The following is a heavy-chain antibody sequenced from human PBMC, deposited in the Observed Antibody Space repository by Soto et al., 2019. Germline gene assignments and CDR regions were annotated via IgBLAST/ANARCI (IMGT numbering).Heavy chain of an antibody. CDR2: IWYDGSNK. CDR3: ARDLGYSSGPGTRYYFDY. CDR1: GFTFSSYA. J-gene: IGHJ4*02. D-gene: IGHD6-19*01. V-gene: IGHV3-33*01. Sequence: QVQLVESGGGVAQPGRSLRLSCAASGFTFSSYAMHWVRQAPGKGLEWVAVIWYDGSNKYYADSVKGRFTIYRDNSKNTLYLQMNSLRAEDTAVYYCARDLGYSSGPGTRYYFDYWGQGTLVTVSS.